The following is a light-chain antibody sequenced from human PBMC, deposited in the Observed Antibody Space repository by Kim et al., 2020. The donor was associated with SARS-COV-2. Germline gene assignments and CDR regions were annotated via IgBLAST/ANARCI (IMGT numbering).Light chain of an antibody. CDR3: AAWDDRLRSVV. J-gene: IGLJ2*01. Sequence: QSVLTQPPSTSWTPGQRVTISCSGSRSNIGSNSVSWYQQLPGTAPTHLMYSNNQRPSGVFDRFSGSKSGTSASLAISGLQSEDEAEYYCAAWDDRLRSVVFGGGTQLTV. CDR1: RSNIGSNS. V-gene: IGLV1-44*01. CDR2: SNN.